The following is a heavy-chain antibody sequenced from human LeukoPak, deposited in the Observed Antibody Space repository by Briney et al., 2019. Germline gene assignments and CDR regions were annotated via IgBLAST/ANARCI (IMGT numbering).Heavy chain of an antibody. Sequence: GSSVKVSCKTSGGTFNNSAISWVRQAPGQGLEWLGRIMPLFGTAGYAQKFQGRVTITKDESTRTAYLELTSLTSDDTAVYYCARDVHGDYGSGWFDPWGQGTLVSVSS. CDR1: GGTFNNSA. CDR2: IMPLFGTA. V-gene: IGHV1-69*05. CDR3: ARDVHGDYGSGWFDP. J-gene: IGHJ5*02. D-gene: IGHD4-17*01.